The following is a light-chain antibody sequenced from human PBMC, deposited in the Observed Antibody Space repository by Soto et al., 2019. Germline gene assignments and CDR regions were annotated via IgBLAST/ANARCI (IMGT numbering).Light chain of an antibody. V-gene: IGLV1-40*01. CDR1: SSNIGASYE. CDR3: QSYDSSLSGYV. CDR2: GNN. J-gene: IGLJ1*01. Sequence: QSVLTQPPSVSGAPGQRVTISCTGSSSNIGASYEVHWYQPLPGRAPKLLIYGNNNRPSGVPDRFSGSKSGTSGSLAITGLQAEDEADYYCQSYDSSLSGYVFGTGTKLTVL.